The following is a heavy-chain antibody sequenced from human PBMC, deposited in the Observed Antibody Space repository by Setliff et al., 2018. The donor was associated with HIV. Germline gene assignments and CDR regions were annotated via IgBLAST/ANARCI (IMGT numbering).Heavy chain of an antibody. Sequence: GGSLRLSCAASGFSFSEYYISWIRQAPGKGLEWLSYVSTSGGYTDYANSVKGRFTISRDNVKNSVDLQINNLRGDDSAVYYCARELGVDGAAFDMWGQGTMVTVSS. D-gene: IGHD3-16*01. CDR3: ARELGVDGAAFDM. V-gene: IGHV3-11*05. J-gene: IGHJ3*02. CDR1: GFSFSEYY. CDR2: VSTSGGYT.